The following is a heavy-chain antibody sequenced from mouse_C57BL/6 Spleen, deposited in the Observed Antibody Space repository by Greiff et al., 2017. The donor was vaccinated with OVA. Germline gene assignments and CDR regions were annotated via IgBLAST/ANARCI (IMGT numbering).Heavy chain of an antibody. Sequence: VKLVESGAELAKPGASVKLSCKASGYTFTSYWMHWVKQRPGQGLEWIGYINPSSGYTKYNQKFKDKATLTADKSSSTAYMQLSSLTYEDSAVYYCARSDSNYLYYFDYWGQGTTLTVSS. CDR3: ARSDSNYLYYFDY. CDR1: GYTFTSYW. V-gene: IGHV1-7*01. CDR2: INPSSGYT. D-gene: IGHD2-5*01. J-gene: IGHJ2*01.